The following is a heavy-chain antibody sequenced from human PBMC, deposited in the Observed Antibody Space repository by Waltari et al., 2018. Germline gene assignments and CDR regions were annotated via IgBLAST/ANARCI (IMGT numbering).Heavy chain of an antibody. Sequence: EVQLVESGGGLVQPGGSLGLSCVVSEYPFSTYWMTWVRQAPVRGLEWVANINFNGNEKNYVDSVKGRFTISRDNARSSLYLQMNSLRVEDTAVYYCATYRWLGYWGLGTLVTVSS. CDR2: INFNGNEK. J-gene: IGHJ4*02. D-gene: IGHD3-10*01. V-gene: IGHV3-7*03. CDR3: ATYRWLGY. CDR1: EYPFSTYW.